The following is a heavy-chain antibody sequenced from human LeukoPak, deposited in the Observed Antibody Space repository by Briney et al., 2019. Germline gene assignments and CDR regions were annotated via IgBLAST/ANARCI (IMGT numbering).Heavy chain of an antibody. CDR3: ARAGYSYAPSFDY. CDR1: GFTFSSYS. Sequence: GGSLRLSCAASGFTFSSYSMNWVRQAPGKGLEWVSYISSSSSTIYYADSVKGRFTISRDNAKNSLYLQMNSLRAEDTAVYYCARAGYSYAPSFDYWGQGTLVTVSS. V-gene: IGHV3-48*01. CDR2: ISSSSSTI. D-gene: IGHD5-18*01. J-gene: IGHJ4*02.